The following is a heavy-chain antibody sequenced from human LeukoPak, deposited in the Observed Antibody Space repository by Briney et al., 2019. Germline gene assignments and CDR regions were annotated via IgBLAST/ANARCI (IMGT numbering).Heavy chain of an antibody. CDR3: ARQFDDPYGPPFTGFLKNWFDP. CDR1: GYTFTGYY. V-gene: IGHV1-2*02. Sequence: ASVKVSCKASGYTFTGYYMHWVRQAPGQGLVWMGWINPNSGGTNYAQKFQGRVTMTRDTSISTAYMELSRLRSDDTAVYYCARQFDDPYGPPFTGFLKNWFDPWGQGTLVTVSS. D-gene: IGHD3-10*01. J-gene: IGHJ5*02. CDR2: INPNSGGT.